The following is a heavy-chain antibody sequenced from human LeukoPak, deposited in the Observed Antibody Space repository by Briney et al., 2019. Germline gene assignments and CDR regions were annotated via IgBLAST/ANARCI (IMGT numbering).Heavy chain of an antibody. CDR2: ISPSAGTT. D-gene: IGHD2-15*01. J-gene: IGHJ3*02. CDR3: ARGAARCTTVVTGGGFDI. CDR1: GYTFTSYD. V-gene: IGHV1-46*01. Sequence: ASVKVSCKASGYTFTSYDMHWVRQAPGQGLEWMGIISPSAGTTTYAQQFQARVTMTRDTSTSTVYMELSSLKSEDTAVYYCARGAARCTTVVTGGGFDIWGQGTMVTVSS.